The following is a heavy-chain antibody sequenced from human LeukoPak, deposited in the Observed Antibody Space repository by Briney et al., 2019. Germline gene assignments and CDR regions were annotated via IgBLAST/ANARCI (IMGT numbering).Heavy chain of an antibody. CDR2: VSDDGNKK. CDR3: ARGQLLLEGYFYYMDV. CDR1: GFTFSSYP. J-gene: IGHJ6*03. Sequence: GRSLRLSCAASGFTFSSYPMHWVRQAPGKGLEWVAVVSDDGNKKFDADFVKGRFTISRDNSKNTLYLQMNSLRGEDTAVYYCARGQLLLEGYFYYMDVWGVGTTVAVSS. D-gene: IGHD2-2*01. V-gene: IGHV3-30-3*01.